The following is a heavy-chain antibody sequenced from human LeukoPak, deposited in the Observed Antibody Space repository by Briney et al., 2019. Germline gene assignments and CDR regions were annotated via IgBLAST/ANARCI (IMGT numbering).Heavy chain of an antibody. CDR2: IYFSET. Sequence: PSETLSLTCTVSGGSTSDTTYYWARIRQPPGKGLEWIGSIYFSETKYNPSLKSRITISGDTSKNQFSLKLSSVTAADTAVYFCASPSKLVISRGGFDIWGQGTMVTVS. D-gene: IGHD3-22*01. V-gene: IGHV4-39*01. J-gene: IGHJ3*02. CDR3: ASPSKLVISRGGFDI. CDR1: GGSTSDTTYY.